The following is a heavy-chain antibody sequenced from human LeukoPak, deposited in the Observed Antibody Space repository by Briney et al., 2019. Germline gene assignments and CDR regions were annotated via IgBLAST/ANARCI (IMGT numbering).Heavy chain of an antibody. CDR2: TSGSGGST. V-gene: IGHV3-23*01. CDR1: GFTFSSYA. Sequence: GGSLRFSCAASGFTFSSYAMSWVRQAPGKGLEWVSATSGSGGSTYYADSVKGRFTISRDNSKNTLYLQMNSLRAEDTAVYYCAKGTTYYYGSGSSHFDYWGQGTLVTVSS. CDR3: AKGTTYYYGSGSSHFDY. J-gene: IGHJ4*02. D-gene: IGHD3-10*01.